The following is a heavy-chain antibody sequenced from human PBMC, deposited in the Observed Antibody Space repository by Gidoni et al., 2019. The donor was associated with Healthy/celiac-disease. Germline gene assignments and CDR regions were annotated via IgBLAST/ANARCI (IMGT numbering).Heavy chain of an antibody. J-gene: IGHJ6*02. CDR2: ISYDGSNK. CDR3: ARDPFYYYDGSGYYLPEGTYYYGMDV. D-gene: IGHD3-22*01. Sequence: VISYDGSNKYYADSVKGRFTISRDNSKNTLYLQMNSLRAEDTAVYYCARDPFYYYDGSGYYLPEGTYYYGMDVWGQGTTVTVSS. V-gene: IGHV3-30-3*01.